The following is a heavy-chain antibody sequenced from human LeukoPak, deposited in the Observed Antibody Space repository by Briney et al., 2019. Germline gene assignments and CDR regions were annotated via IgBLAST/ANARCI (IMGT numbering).Heavy chain of an antibody. V-gene: IGHV4-34*01. J-gene: IGHJ3*02. Sequence: SETLSLTCAVYGGSFSGYYWSWIRQPPGKGLEWIGEINHSGSTNYNPSLKSRVTISVDTSKNQFSLKLSSVTAADTAVYYCASNSGSYDDAFDIWGRGTMVTVSS. CDR3: ASNSGSYDDAFDI. CDR2: INHSGST. CDR1: GGSFSGYY. D-gene: IGHD1-26*01.